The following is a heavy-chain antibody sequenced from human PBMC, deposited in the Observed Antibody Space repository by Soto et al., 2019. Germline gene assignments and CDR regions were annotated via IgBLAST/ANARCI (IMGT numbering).Heavy chain of an antibody. V-gene: IGHV1-18*01. CDR2: ISAYNGNT. D-gene: IGHD2-2*01. Sequence: GASVKLSCKASGYTFTSYGISWVRQAPGQGLEWMGWISAYNGNTNYAQKLQGRVTMTTDTSTSTAYMELRSLRSDDTAVYYCARHIVVVPAAYYYYYMDVWGKGTTVTVSS. J-gene: IGHJ6*03. CDR3: ARHIVVVPAAYYYYYMDV. CDR1: GYTFTSYG.